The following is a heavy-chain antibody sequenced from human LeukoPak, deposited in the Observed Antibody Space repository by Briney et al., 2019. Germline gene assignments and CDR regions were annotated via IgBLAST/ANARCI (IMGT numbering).Heavy chain of an antibody. CDR1: GYTFSGYY. CDR3: SSRPDTLSLPLFHY. D-gene: IGHD3-16*01. J-gene: IGHJ4*02. CDR2: LNPNSGDT. Sequence: AASVKVSCKASGYTFSGYYIHWVRQAPGQGLEWMGWLNPNSGDTNYAQKYLGRVTMTRDTSINTIYLELSSLRSDDTAVYYCSSRPDTLSLPLFHYWGQGTLVTVSS. V-gene: IGHV1-2*02.